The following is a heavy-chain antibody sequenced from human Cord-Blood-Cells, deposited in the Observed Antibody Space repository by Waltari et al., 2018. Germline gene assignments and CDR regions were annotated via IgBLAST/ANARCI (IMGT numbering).Heavy chain of an antibody. CDR3: ARRRSSSSWYFDL. D-gene: IGHD6-6*01. J-gene: IGHJ2*01. V-gene: IGHV4-39*01. Sequence: QLQLQASGPGLVKPSETLSLTCTVSGGPLSSSSYYWGWIRQPPGKGLEWIGSIYYSGSTYYNPSLKSRVTISVDTSKNQFSLKLSSVTAADTAVYYCARRRSSSSWYFDLWGRGTLVTVSS. CDR1: GGPLSSSSYY. CDR2: IYYSGST.